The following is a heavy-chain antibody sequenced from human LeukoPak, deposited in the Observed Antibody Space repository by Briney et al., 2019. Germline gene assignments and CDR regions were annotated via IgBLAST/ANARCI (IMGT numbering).Heavy chain of an antibody. D-gene: IGHD3-10*01. CDR2: ISWDGGST. V-gene: IGHV3-43D*03. CDR1: GFTFDDYA. CDR3: AKGSPLLWFGELGYYFDS. J-gene: IGHJ4*02. Sequence: GGSLRLSCAASGFTFDDYAMHWVRQAPGKGLEWVSLISWDGGSTYYADSVKGRFTISRDNSNNSLYLQMNSLRAEDTALYYCAKGSPLLWFGELGYYFDSRGQGTLVTVSS.